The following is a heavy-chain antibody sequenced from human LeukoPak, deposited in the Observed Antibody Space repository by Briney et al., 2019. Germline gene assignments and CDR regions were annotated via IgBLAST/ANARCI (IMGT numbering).Heavy chain of an antibody. CDR3: ARHGANYYYYYMDV. CDR1: GFTFSTFA. CDR2: IFPSGGEI. Sequence: GGSLRLSCAASGFTFSTFAMIWVRQPPGKGLEWVSSIFPSGGEIHYADSVRGRFTISRDNSKSTLSLQMNSLRAEDTAIYYCARHGANYYYYYMDVWGKGTPVTVSS. J-gene: IGHJ6*03. D-gene: IGHD3-16*01. V-gene: IGHV3-23*01.